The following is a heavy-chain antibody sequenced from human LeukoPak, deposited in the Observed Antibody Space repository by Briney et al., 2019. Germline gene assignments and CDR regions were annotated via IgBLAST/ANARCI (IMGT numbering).Heavy chain of an antibody. CDR3: ARDGQGSGSYWGYNWFDP. CDR2: ISAYNGNT. CDR1: GYTFTSYG. V-gene: IGHV1-18*01. D-gene: IGHD3-10*01. J-gene: IGHJ5*02. Sequence: ASVKVSCKASGYTFTSYGISWVRQAPGQGLEWMGWISAYNGNTNYAQKLQGRVTMTTDTSTSTAYMELRSLRSDDTAVYYCARDGQGSGSYWGYNWFDPWGQGTLVTVSS.